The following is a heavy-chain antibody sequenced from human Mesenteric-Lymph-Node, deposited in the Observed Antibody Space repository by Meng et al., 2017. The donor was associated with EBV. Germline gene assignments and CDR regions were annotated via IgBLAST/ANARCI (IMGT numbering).Heavy chain of an antibody. D-gene: IGHD3-22*01. CDR3: ARGNLGVVPEY. CDR2: IYSSGST. Sequence: QVQLQESGPGLVRPSEXLSLTCTVSGGSVSSGNYYWSWIRQPPGKGLEWIGYIYSSGSTTYNPSLKSRVTISLDTSRFQFTLKLTSLTAADTAVYYCARGNLGVVPEYWGQGTLVTVSS. CDR1: GGSVSSGNYY. J-gene: IGHJ4*02. V-gene: IGHV4-61*01.